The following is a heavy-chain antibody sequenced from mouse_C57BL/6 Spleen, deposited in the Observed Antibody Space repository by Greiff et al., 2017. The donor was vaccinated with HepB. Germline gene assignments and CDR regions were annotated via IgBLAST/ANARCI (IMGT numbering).Heavy chain of an antibody. J-gene: IGHJ2*01. CDR3: ARSGVDYFDY. V-gene: IGHV1-19*01. CDR2: INPYNGGT. Sequence: VQLQQSGPVLVKPGASVKMSCKASGYTFTDYYMNWVKQSHGKSLEWIGVINPYNGGTSYNQKFKGKATLTVDKSSSTAYMELNSLTYEDSAVYYGARSGVDYFDYWGQGTTLTVSA. CDR1: GYTFTDYY. D-gene: IGHD4-1*01.